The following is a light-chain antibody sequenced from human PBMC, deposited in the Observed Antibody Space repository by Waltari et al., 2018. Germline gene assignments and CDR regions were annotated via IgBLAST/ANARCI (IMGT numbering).Light chain of an antibody. CDR1: QSVSSN. Sequence: EIVVTQSPATLSVSPGERVTLSCRASQSVSSNLAWYQQKPGQAPRLLIHGASTRAPGIPARFSGTGSGTEFTLTISSLQSEDFAVYFCQQYNDWPPMYTFGQGTKLEIK. CDR2: GAS. V-gene: IGKV3-15*01. CDR3: QQYNDWPPMYT. J-gene: IGKJ2*01.